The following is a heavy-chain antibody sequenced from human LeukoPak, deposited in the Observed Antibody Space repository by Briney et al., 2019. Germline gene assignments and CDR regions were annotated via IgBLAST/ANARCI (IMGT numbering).Heavy chain of an antibody. D-gene: IGHD3-10*01. CDR2: ISSSSGYI. V-gene: IGHV3-21*01. CDR3: ARAIVRGVHIDY. CDR1: GFTFSSYT. J-gene: IGHJ4*02. Sequence: PGGSLRLSCAASGFTFSSYTMTWVRQAPGRGLEWVSSISSSSGYIYYADSVKGRFTISRDNAKNSLYLQMNSLRAEDTAVYYCARAIVRGVHIDYWGQGTLVTVSS.